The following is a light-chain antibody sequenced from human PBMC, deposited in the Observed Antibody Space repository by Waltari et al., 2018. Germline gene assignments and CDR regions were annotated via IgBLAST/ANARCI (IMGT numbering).Light chain of an antibody. CDR3: QHRINWPST. CDR1: QSINNY. CDR2: DSS. Sequence: EIVLTQSPATLSLSPGERGTISCRASQSINNYLAWYKQRPGQAPRLLVYDSSNRAPGIPARFSGSGSGTDFTLTISSLEPEDIAVYYCQHRINWPSTFGQGTRLEIK. V-gene: IGKV3-11*01. J-gene: IGKJ5*01.